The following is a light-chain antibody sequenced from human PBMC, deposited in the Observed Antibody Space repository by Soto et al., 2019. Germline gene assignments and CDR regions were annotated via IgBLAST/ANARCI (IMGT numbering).Light chain of an antibody. Sequence: EIVMTQSPATLSVSPGERATLSCRASQSVSSNLAWYQQKPGLAPRLLIYGASTRATGIPARFSGSRSGTGFTLTISSLQSSDFAVYYCQQYNNWPPYTYGQGTKLEIK. CDR1: QSVSSN. CDR3: QQYNNWPPYT. CDR2: GAS. J-gene: IGKJ2*01. V-gene: IGKV3-15*01.